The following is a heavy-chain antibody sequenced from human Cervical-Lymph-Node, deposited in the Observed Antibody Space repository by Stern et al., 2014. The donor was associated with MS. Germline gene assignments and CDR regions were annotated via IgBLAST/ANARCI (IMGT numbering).Heavy chain of an antibody. V-gene: IGHV3-33*01. CDR3: AREGGNTAEYFQH. CDR2: IWYDGSNR. Sequence: VQLVQSGGGVVQPGRSLRLSCAASGFTFSSSGMHWVRQDPGKGLEWLAIIWYDGSNRYYADSVKGRFTISRDNSKNTLYLQMNSLRADDTAVYYCAREGGNTAEYFQHWGQGTLVTVSS. CDR1: GFTFSSSG. J-gene: IGHJ1*01. D-gene: IGHD4-23*01.